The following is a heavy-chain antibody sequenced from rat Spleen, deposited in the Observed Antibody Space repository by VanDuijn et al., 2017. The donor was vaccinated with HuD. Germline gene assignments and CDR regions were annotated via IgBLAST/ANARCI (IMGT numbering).Heavy chain of an antibody. D-gene: IGHD1-9*01. CDR3: ARGKGYNGYTRGVMDA. V-gene: IGHV2-19*01. Sequence: QVQLKESGPGLVQPSQTLSLTCTVSGFSLTDYSVHWVRQPPGKGLEWMGRIQNGGNTDYNSALKSRLSISRDTSKSQVFLKMNSLQCEDMATYYCARGKGYNGYTRGVMDAWGQGASVTVSS. J-gene: IGHJ4*01. CDR2: IQNGGNT. CDR1: GFSLTDYS.